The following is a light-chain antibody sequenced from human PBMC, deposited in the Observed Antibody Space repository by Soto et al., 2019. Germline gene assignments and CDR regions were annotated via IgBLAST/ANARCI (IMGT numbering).Light chain of an antibody. J-gene: IGKJ5*01. Sequence: ISLTQSPCTLSLSPGERATLSCRASQRFXSSYSAWYQQKPGQAPRLLXYGASSRATGSPDRFSSSGSGTDFTLTISRLEPEYSEVYYFQQYGSAPITFGQGTRLDI. V-gene: IGKV3-20*01. CDR2: GAS. CDR3: QQYGSAPIT. CDR1: QRFXSSY.